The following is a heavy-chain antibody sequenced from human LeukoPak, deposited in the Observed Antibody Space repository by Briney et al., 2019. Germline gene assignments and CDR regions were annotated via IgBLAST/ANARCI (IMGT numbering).Heavy chain of an antibody. D-gene: IGHD6-13*01. J-gene: IGHJ4*02. V-gene: IGHV3-7*01. CDR2: IKQDGSEK. CDR1: GFTLSTYW. CDR3: ARETHPAAAVDY. Sequence: PGGSLRLSCAASGFTLSTYWMSWVRQAPGKGLEWVANIKQDGSEKYYVDSVKGRFTISRDNAKNSLYLHMNSLRAEDTAVYFCARETHPAAAVDYWGQGTLVTVSS.